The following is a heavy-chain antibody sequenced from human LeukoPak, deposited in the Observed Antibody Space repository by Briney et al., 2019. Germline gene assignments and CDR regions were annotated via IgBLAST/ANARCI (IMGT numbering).Heavy chain of an antibody. CDR1: GFTFSSYA. CDR2: ISKDGSDT. V-gene: IGHV3-30-3*02. Sequence: TGGSLRLSCAASGFTFSSYAMFWVRQAPGKGLEWVTIISKDGSDTFYADSVKGRFTISRDNSKNTLYLQMNSLRAKDTAVYYCAKDSVEYSSSLFDYWGQGTLVTVSS. CDR3: AKDSVEYSSSLFDY. J-gene: IGHJ4*02. D-gene: IGHD6-6*01.